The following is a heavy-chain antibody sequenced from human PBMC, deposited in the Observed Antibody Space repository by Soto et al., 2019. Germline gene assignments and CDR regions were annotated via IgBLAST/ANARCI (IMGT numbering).Heavy chain of an antibody. CDR2: MSYDGRNE. D-gene: IGHD1-26*01. Sequence: QVQLVESGGGVVQPGRSLRLSCEASGFTFSSYGMHWVRQAPGKGLEWVAVMSYDGRNEYYADSVKGRFTISRDNSKNAEYLQMNTLRAEDTAVYYCAKDKVPQIVGASDAYDIWGQGIMVTVSS. J-gene: IGHJ3*02. V-gene: IGHV3-30*18. CDR1: GFTFSSYG. CDR3: AKDKVPQIVGASDAYDI.